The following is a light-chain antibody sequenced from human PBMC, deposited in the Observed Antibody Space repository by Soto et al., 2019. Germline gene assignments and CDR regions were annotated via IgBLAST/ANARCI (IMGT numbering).Light chain of an antibody. CDR3: YSYSGSTTRGVV. Sequence: QSALTQPASVSGSPGQSITISCTGTASDVGGYNSVSWYQQLPGKAPKLMIYDVSNRPSGVSSRLSGSKSGSTASLTISGLQPEDEAESYCYSYSGSTTRGVVFGGGTQLPVL. V-gene: IGLV2-14*01. CDR1: ASDVGGYNS. CDR2: DVS. J-gene: IGLJ2*01.